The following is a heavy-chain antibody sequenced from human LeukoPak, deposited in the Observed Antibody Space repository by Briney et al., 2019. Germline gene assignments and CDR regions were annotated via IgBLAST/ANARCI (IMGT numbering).Heavy chain of an antibody. CDR2: FDPEEAKM. CDR3: TTRSGDFWSGFVN. Sequence: ASVTVSCKVSGNSLSELSIQWVRQAPGKGLECVGGFDPEEAKMVYAQNFQGRVTMTEDTSTQTAYMELRGLTSGDTAVYYCTTRSGDFWSGFVNWGQGTLVTVSS. V-gene: IGHV1-24*01. CDR1: GNSLSELS. D-gene: IGHD3-3*01. J-gene: IGHJ4*02.